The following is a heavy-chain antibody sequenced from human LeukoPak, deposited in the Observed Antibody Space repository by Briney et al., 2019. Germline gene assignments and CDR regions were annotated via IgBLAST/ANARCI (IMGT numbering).Heavy chain of an antibody. V-gene: IGHV4-30-2*01. Sequence: SQTLSPTCAVSGGSISSGGYSWSWIRPPPGKGLEWIGYIYHSGSTYYNPSLKSRVTISVDRSKNQFSLKLSSVTAADTAVYYCARGTMVRGVADAFDIWGQGTMVTVSS. CDR3: ARGTMVRGVADAFDI. CDR2: IYHSGST. CDR1: GGSISSGGYS. J-gene: IGHJ3*02. D-gene: IGHD3-10*01.